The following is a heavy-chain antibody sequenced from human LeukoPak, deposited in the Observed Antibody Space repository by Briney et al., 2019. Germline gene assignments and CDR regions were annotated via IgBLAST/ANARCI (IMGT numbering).Heavy chain of an antibody. V-gene: IGHV3-30*04. CDR3: ARALGSSWDSSLDS. CDR2: ISYDGSVE. CDR1: GFTFSNYA. J-gene: IGHJ4*02. D-gene: IGHD6-13*01. Sequence: GRSLRLSCAASGFTFSNYAMHWVRQAPGKGLEWVALISYDGSVEKNAASVRGRFTISRDNPKNTLYLQMNSLRTEDTAVYYCARALGSSWDSSLDSWGQGTLVPVSS.